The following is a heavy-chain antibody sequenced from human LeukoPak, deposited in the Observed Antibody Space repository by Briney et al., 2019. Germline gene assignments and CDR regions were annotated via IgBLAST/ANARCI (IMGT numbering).Heavy chain of an antibody. CDR2: INTNTGNP. J-gene: IGHJ5*02. D-gene: IGHD2-15*01. CDR3: ARLPFEVMGGNGSWFDP. Sequence: ASVKVSCKASGYTFTGYYMHWVRQAPGQGLEWMGWINTNTGNPNYAQGFKGRFIFSLDTFASTAYLQISSLKADDTAVYYCARLPFEVMGGNGSWFDPWGQGTLVTVSS. CDR1: GYTFTGYY. V-gene: IGHV7-4-1*02.